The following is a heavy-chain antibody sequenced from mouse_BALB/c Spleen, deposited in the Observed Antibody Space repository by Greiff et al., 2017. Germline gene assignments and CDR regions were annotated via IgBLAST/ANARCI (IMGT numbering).Heavy chain of an antibody. CDR2: ISDGGSYT. J-gene: IGHJ4*01. CDR1: GFTFSDYY. D-gene: IGHD1-1*01. V-gene: IGHV5-4*02. Sequence: EVKVVESGGGLVKPGGSLKLSCAASGFTFSDYYMYWVRQTPEKRLEWVATISDGGSYTYYPDSVKGRFTISRDNAKNNLYLQMSSLKSEDTAMYYCARELRGNYAMDYWGQGTSVTVSS. CDR3: ARELRGNYAMDY.